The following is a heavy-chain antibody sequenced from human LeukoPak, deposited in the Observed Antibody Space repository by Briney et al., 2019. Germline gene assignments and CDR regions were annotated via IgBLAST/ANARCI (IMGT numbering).Heavy chain of an antibody. V-gene: IGHV1-69*13. Sequence: SVKVSCKASGGTFSSYAISWVRQAPGQGLEWMGGIIPIFGTANYAQKFQGRVTITADESTSTAYMELSSLRSEDTAVYYCARGQFEKLYYYYYMDVWGKGTTVTVSS. D-gene: IGHD3-10*01. J-gene: IGHJ6*03. CDR1: GGTFSSYA. CDR2: IIPIFGTA. CDR3: ARGQFEKLYYYYYMDV.